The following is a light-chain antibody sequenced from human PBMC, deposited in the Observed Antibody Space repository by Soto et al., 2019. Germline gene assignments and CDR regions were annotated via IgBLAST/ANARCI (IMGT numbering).Light chain of an antibody. Sequence: IVMTQSPATLSVSPGEGVTLSCRASENVGTNLAWYQQKPGQAPRLLIYGSSPRATGIPATFSGSGSGTEFTLTISSLQSEESAIYYCQQYNNWGLSFGGGTKVEIK. J-gene: IGKJ4*01. CDR3: QQYNNWGLS. V-gene: IGKV3D-15*01. CDR2: GSS. CDR1: ENVGTN.